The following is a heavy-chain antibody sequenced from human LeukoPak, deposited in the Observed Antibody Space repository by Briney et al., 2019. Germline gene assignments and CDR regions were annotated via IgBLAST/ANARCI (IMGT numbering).Heavy chain of an antibody. CDR1: GYTFTGYY. J-gene: IGHJ6*02. V-gene: IGHV1-2*02. D-gene: IGHD3-3*01. CDR2: INPNSGGT. Sequence: ASVKVSCKASGYTFTGYYMHWVRQAPGQGLEWMGWINPNSGGTNYAQKFQGRVTMTRDTSISTAYMELSRLRSDDTAVYYCARGRSHNYYDFWSGYIMSYGMDVWGQGTTATVSS. CDR3: ARGRSHNYYDFWSGYIMSYGMDV.